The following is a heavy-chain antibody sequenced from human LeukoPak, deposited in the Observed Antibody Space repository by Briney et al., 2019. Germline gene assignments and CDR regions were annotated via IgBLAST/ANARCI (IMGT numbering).Heavy chain of an antibody. V-gene: IGHV3-23*01. CDR1: GFTFSSYA. Sequence: GRSLRLSCAASGFTFSSYAMSWVRQAPGKGLEWVSAISGSGGSTYYAASVKGRFTISRDNSKNTLYLQMNRLRADDTAVYYCGSQYYDFWSGYFQPQPNDYWGQGTLVTVSS. J-gene: IGHJ4*02. CDR2: ISGSGGST. D-gene: IGHD3-3*01. CDR3: GSQYYDFWSGYFQPQPNDY.